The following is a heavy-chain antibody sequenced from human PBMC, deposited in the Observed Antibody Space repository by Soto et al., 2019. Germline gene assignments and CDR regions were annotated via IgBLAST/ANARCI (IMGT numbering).Heavy chain of an antibody. J-gene: IGHJ4*02. Sequence: GGSLRLSCAASGFTFSSYAMSWVRQAPGKGLEWVSAIGASGAGTYYAEYVKGRFTISRDNSKHTLYLHMNSLRAEDTAVEYCALRKTGSYFDYWGQGTLVSVSS. CDR1: GFTFSSYA. CDR3: ALRKTGSYFDY. CDR2: IGASGAGT. V-gene: IGHV3-23*01. D-gene: IGHD1-26*01.